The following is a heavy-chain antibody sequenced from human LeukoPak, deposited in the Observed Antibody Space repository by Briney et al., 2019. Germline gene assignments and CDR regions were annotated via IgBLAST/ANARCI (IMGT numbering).Heavy chain of an antibody. V-gene: IGHV4-61*02. D-gene: IGHD2-21*02. J-gene: IGHJ6*03. CDR1: GGSISSGSYY. CDR2: IYTSGST. Sequence: PSETLSLTCTVSGGSISSGSYYWSWIRQPAGKGLEWIGRIYTSGSTNYNPSLKSRVTISVDTSKNQFSLKLSSVTAADTAVYYCARDGETALVRRVGAYYMDVWGKGTTVTVSS. CDR3: ARDGETALVRRVGAYYMDV.